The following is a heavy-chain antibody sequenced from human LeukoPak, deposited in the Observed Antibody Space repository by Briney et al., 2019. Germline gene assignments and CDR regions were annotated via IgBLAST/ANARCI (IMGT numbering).Heavy chain of an antibody. Sequence: GGSLRLSCAASGFTFSSYSINWVRQAPGKGLEWVSTISSGSSYIYYADSVKGRFTISRDNAKNSLDLQMSSLRAEDTAVYYCARGAQIVVTPAAQARPGPSGVDYWGQGTLSPSPQ. CDR2: ISSGSSYI. CDR1: GFTFSSYS. V-gene: IGHV3-21*06. J-gene: IGHJ4*02. D-gene: IGHD2-2*01. CDR3: ARGAQIVVTPAAQARPGPSGVDY.